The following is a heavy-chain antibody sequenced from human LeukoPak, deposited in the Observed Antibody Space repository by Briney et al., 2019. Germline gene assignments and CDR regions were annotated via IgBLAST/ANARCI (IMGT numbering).Heavy chain of an antibody. D-gene: IGHD2-8*02. CDR2: ISGSGDST. CDR1: GFTFGNFA. CDR3: AKRGTKVLAPYYFDY. V-gene: IGHV3-23*01. Sequence: GGSLRLSCATSGFTFGNFAMSWVRQAPGKGLVWVSSISGSGDSTYYADSVKGRFTISRDNSKNTLYLQMNSLRAEDTAVYYCAKRGTKVLAPYYFDYWGQGTLVTVSS. J-gene: IGHJ4*02.